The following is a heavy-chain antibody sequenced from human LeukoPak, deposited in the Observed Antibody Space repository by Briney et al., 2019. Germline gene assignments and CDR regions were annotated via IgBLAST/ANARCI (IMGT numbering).Heavy chain of an antibody. CDR3: ARVANSGYYYDSSGYYPGGDAFDI. D-gene: IGHD3-22*01. Sequence: GGSLRLSCAASGFTFSSYEMNWVRQAPGKGLEWVSYISSSGSTIYYADSVKGRFTISRDNAKNSLYLQMNSLRAEDTAVYYCARVANSGYYYDSSGYYPGGDAFDIWGQGTMVTVSS. J-gene: IGHJ3*02. CDR1: GFTFSSYE. V-gene: IGHV3-48*03. CDR2: ISSSGSTI.